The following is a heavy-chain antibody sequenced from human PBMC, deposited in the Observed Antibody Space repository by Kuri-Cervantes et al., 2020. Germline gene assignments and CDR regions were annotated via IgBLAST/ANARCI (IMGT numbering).Heavy chain of an antibody. CDR2: IYYSGST. D-gene: IGHD5-24*01. CDR3: ASGRDGYISYYFDY. V-gene: IGHV4-39*01. Sequence: GSLRLSCTVSGGSISSSSYYRGWIRQPPGKGLEWIGSIYYSGSTYYNPSLKSRVIISVDTSKNQFSLKLSSVTAADTAVYYCASGRDGYISYYFDYWGQGTLVTVSS. CDR1: GGSISSSSYY. J-gene: IGHJ4*02.